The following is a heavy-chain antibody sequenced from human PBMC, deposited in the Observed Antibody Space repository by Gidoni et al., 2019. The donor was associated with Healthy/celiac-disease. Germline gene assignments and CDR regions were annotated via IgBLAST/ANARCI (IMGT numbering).Heavy chain of an antibody. D-gene: IGHD1-1*01. CDR3: ARYKRGGGANNWFDP. J-gene: IGHJ5*02. Sequence: QVQLQQWGAGLLKPSETLSLTCAVYGGSFSGYYWSWIRQPPGKGLEWIGDINHSGSTNYNPSLKSRVTISVDTSKNQFSLKLSSVTAADTAVYYCARYKRGGGANNWFDPWGQGTLVTVSS. V-gene: IGHV4-34*01. CDR2: INHSGST. CDR1: GGSFSGYY.